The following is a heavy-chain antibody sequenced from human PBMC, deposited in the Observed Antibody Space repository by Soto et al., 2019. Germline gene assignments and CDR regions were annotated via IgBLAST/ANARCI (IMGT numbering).Heavy chain of an antibody. CDR1: GGSISSGDHY. CDR2: IYYSGST. CDR3: ASGGLPALDY. J-gene: IGHJ4*02. V-gene: IGHV4-30-4*01. D-gene: IGHD2-2*01. Sequence: PSETLSLTCTVSGGSISSGDHYWSWIRRPPGKGLEWIGYIYYSGSTYYNPSLKRRVTISLDTSKNQFSLKLTSVTAADTAVYYCASGGLPALDYWGQGTLVTVSS.